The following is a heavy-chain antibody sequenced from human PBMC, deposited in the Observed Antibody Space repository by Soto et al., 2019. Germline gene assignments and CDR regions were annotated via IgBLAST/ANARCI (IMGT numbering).Heavy chain of an antibody. J-gene: IGHJ4*02. CDR2: INHSGST. V-gene: IGHV4-34*01. CDR3: ARGLDTAMVTNFDY. D-gene: IGHD5-18*01. Sequence: SETLSLTCAVYGGSFSGYYWSWIRQPPGKGLEWIGEINHSGSTNYNPSLKSRVAISVDTSKNQFSLKLSSVTAADTAVYYCARGLDTAMVTNFDYWGQGTLVTVSS. CDR1: GGSFSGYY.